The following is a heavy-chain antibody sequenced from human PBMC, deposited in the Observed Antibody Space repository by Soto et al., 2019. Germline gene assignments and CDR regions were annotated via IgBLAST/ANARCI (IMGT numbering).Heavy chain of an antibody. CDR3: ARTLYGDNVDY. V-gene: IGHV1-8*01. CDR1: GYTFTSYE. CDR2: MNPNSGNT. J-gene: IGHJ4*02. D-gene: IGHD4-17*01. Sequence: QVQLVPSGAEVKKPGASGKVSCQASGYTFTSYEINLGRQATGQGLEWMGWMNPNSGNTGYAQKFQGRVTMTRNTSISTAYMELSSLRSEDTAVYYCARTLYGDNVDYWGQGTLVTVSS.